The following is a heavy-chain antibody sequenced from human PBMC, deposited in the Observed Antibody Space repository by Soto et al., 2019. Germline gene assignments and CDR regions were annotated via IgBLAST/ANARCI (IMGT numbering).Heavy chain of an antibody. J-gene: IGHJ6*02. CDR1: GFTFSSYA. V-gene: IGHV3-30-3*01. CDR3: ARESGSSSSYYYGMDV. Sequence: GGSLRLSCAASGFTFSSYAMHWVRQAPGKGLEWVAVISYDGSNKYYADSVKGRFTISRDNSKNTLYLQMNSLRAEDTAVYYCARESGSSSSYYYGMDVWGQGTTVTVSS. D-gene: IGHD6-6*01. CDR2: ISYDGSNK.